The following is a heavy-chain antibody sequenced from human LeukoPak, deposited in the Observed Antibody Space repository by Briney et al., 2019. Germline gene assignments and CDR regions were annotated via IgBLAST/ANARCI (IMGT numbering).Heavy chain of an antibody. V-gene: IGHV1-18*01. CDR3: ARTTAWARTKFDY. D-gene: IGHD1-14*01. J-gene: IGHJ4*02. CDR1: GHTFTRFG. CDR2: ISVYNGKT. Sequence: ASVKVSCKASGHTFTRFGITWVRQAPGQGFEWLGWISVYNGKTDYAQKNQGRVTMTTDTSTSTAYMELRSLRSDDTAVYYCARTTAWARTKFDYWGQGTLVTVSS.